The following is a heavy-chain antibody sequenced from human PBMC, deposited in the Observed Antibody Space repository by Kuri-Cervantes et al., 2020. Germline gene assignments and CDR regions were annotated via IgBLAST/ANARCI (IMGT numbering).Heavy chain of an antibody. CDR3: ARFGSGYYNWFDP. D-gene: IGHD3-22*01. CDR2: ISSSSSTI. V-gene: IGHV3-48*01. J-gene: IGHJ5*02. CDR1: GFTFRNHG. Sequence: GGSLRLSCEASGFTFRNHGMHWVRQAPGKGLEWVSYISSSSSTIYYADSVKGRFTISRDNAKNSLYLQMNSLRAEDTAVYYCARFGSGYYNWFDPWGQGTLVTVSS.